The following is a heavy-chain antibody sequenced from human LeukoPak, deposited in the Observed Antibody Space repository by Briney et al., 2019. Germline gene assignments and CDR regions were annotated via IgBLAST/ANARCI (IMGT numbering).Heavy chain of an antibody. V-gene: IGHV3-7*01. J-gene: IGHJ4*02. Sequence: GGSLRLSCAASGFTFSSHWMSWVRHAPGKGREWVANIKQDGSEKYYVDSVKGRFTISRDNAKNSLYLQMNSLRAEDMAVYYCARDLSRFNSWGQGTLVTVSS. D-gene: IGHD3-3*01. CDR2: IKQDGSEK. CDR3: ARDLSRFNS. CDR1: GFTFSSHW.